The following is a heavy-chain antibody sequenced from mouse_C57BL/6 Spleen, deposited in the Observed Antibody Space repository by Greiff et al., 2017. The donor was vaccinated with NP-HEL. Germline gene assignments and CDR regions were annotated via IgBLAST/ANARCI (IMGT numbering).Heavy chain of an antibody. Sequence: VQLQQPGAELVRPGSSVKLSCKASGYTFTSYWMHWVKQRPIQGLEWIGNIDPSDSETHYNQKFKDKATLTVDKSSSTAYMQLSSLTSEDSAVYYWARGANWDDYFDYWGQGTTLTVSS. CDR2: IDPSDSET. D-gene: IGHD4-1*01. V-gene: IGHV1-52*01. CDR1: GYTFTSYW. J-gene: IGHJ2*01. CDR3: ARGANWDDYFDY.